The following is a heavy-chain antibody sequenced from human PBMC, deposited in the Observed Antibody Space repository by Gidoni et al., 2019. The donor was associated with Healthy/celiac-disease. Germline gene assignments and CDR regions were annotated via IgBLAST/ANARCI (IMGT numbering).Heavy chain of an antibody. V-gene: IGHV5-51*01. CDR2: IYPGDSDT. CDR3: ARESCSSTSCPIRLNWFDP. J-gene: IGHJ5*02. Sequence: EVQLVQSGAEVKKPGESLKISCKGSGYSFTSYWIGWVRQMPGKGLEWMGIIYPGDSDTRYSPSFQGQVTISADKSISTAYLQWSSLKASDTAMYYCARESCSSTSCPIRLNWFDPWGQGTLVTVSS. CDR1: GYSFTSYW. D-gene: IGHD2-2*01.